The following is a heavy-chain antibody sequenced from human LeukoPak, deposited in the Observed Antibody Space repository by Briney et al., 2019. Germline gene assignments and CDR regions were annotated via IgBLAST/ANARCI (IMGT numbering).Heavy chain of an antibody. Sequence: PPETLSLTRTGSGFTISRDGYYWSWIRLHPGKGLEWIGHIYYSGTTHYNPSLKSRATLTVDTSKNQFSLKLSSMTAADRAVYYCAPYESSDGRFDPCGQGTLVTVSS. J-gene: IGHJ5*02. CDR1: GFTISRDGYY. D-gene: IGHD6-25*01. CDR3: APYESSDGRFDP. CDR2: IYYSGTT. V-gene: IGHV4-31*02.